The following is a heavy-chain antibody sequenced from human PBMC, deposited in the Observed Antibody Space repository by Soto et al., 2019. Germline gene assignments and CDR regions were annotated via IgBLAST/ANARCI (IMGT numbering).Heavy chain of an antibody. J-gene: IGHJ3*02. CDR2: IYSGGST. CDR1: GFTVSSNY. V-gene: IGHV3-53*04. D-gene: IGHD3-16*02. CDR3: ARADYDYLWGSYRSGGAFDI. Sequence: EVQLVESGGGLVQPGGSLRLSCAASGFTVSSNYMSWVRQAPGKGLEWVSVIYSGGSTYYADYVKGRFTISRHNSKNTLYLQMNSLRAEDTAVDDCARADYDYLWGSYRSGGAFDIWGQGTMVTVSS.